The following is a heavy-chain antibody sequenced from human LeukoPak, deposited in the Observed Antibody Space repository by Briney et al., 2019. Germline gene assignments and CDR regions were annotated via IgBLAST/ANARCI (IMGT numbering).Heavy chain of an antibody. Sequence: GASVKVSCKASGYTFTGYYMHWVRQAPGQGLEWMGWINPNSGGTNYAQKFQGRVTMTRDTSISTAYMELSRLRSDDTAVYYCARHCSGGSCYLGWFDPWGQGTLVTVSS. CDR2: INPNSGGT. CDR1: GYTFTGYY. D-gene: IGHD2-15*01. V-gene: IGHV1-2*02. J-gene: IGHJ5*02. CDR3: ARHCSGGSCYLGWFDP.